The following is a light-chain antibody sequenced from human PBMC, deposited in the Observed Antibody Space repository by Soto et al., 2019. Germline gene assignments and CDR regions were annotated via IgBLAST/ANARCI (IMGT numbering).Light chain of an antibody. V-gene: IGKV1-39*01. CDR3: QQGNSFPLT. CDR2: AAS. J-gene: IGKJ4*01. CDR1: QSISSF. Sequence: DIQMTQSPSSLSASVGDRVTITCRASQSISSFLTWYQQKAGKAPKLLIYAASSLQSGVPSRFSGSGSGTDFTLTISSLQPEDFATYYCQQGNSFPLTFGGGTKVDI.